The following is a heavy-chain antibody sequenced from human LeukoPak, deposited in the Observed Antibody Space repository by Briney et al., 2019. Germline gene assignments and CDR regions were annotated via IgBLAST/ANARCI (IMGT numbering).Heavy chain of an antibody. Sequence: PGGSLRLSCAASGFTFSSYAMHWVRQAPGKGLEYVSAISSNGGGTYYANSVKGRFTISRDNSKNTLYLQMGSLRAEDMAVYYCARAKPKNMVRGLIMRRESRYYFDYWGQGTLVTVSS. CDR1: GFTFSSYA. J-gene: IGHJ4*02. CDR2: ISSNGGGT. CDR3: ARAKPKNMVRGLIMRRESRYYFDY. D-gene: IGHD3-10*01. V-gene: IGHV3-64*01.